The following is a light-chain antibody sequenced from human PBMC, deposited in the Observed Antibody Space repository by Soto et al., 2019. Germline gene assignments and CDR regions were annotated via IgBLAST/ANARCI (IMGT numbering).Light chain of an antibody. V-gene: IGKV3-15*01. Sequence: EIVMTQSPATLSVSPGERATLSCRASQSVYNKFAWYQQRPGQAPRLLIYGASTRATGIPARFSGGGSGTESTLTISSLQSEDFAVYYCHQYNDWPMYSFGQGTRLEIK. CDR3: HQYNDWPMYS. J-gene: IGKJ2*01. CDR2: GAS. CDR1: QSVYNK.